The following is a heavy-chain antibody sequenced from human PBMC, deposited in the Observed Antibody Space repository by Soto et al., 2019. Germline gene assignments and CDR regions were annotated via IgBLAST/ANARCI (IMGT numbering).Heavy chain of an antibody. D-gene: IGHD2-2*01. V-gene: IGHV3-23*01. Sequence: GGSLRLSCAASGFTFSSYAMSWVRQAPGKGLEWVSAISGSGGSTYYADSVKGRFTISRDNSKNTLYLQMNSLRAEDTAVNYCAKLGIVVVPADPDAFDIWGQGTMVTVSS. CDR2: ISGSGGST. J-gene: IGHJ3*02. CDR3: AKLGIVVVPADPDAFDI. CDR1: GFTFSSYA.